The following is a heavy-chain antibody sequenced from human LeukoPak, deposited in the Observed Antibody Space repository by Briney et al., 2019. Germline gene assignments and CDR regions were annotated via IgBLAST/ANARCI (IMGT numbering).Heavy chain of an antibody. CDR3: AKSHAYDTTYYLDF. CDR2: LSGGGGGT. V-gene: IGHV3-23*01. J-gene: IGHJ4*02. Sequence: GGSLRLSCVASAFTFRSYAMNCVRQAPGKGLEWVSTLSGGGGGTYYADSVKGRFTISRDNPKSTLYLQMKRLRAEDTTVYCSAKSHAYDTTYYLDFWGQGTLVTVSS. CDR1: AFTFRSYA. D-gene: IGHD1-1*01.